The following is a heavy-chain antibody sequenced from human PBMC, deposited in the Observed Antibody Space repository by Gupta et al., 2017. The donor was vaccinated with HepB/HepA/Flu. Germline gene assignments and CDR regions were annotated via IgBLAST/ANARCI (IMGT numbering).Heavy chain of an antibody. D-gene: IGHD6-19*01. CDR2: IRMQVYGATT. Sequence: EVQLVESGGGLVKPGQSLRLSCTTSGFIFGDYPMTCFRQAPGKGLEWVSYIRMQVYGATTEYAASVKGRFTISRDDSNSIAYLQMNSLETEDTAIYYCARATRAVGDSFDYWGQGTLVTVSS. V-gene: IGHV3-49*05. CDR1: GFIFGDYP. CDR3: ARATRAVGDSFDY. J-gene: IGHJ4*02.